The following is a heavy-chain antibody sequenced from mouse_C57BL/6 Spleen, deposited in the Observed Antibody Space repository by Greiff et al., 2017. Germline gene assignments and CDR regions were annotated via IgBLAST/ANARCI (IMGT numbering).Heavy chain of an antibody. CDR2: IHPNSGST. V-gene: IGHV1-64*01. CDR3: ARGSNYAGWFAY. CDR1: GYTFTSYW. D-gene: IGHD2-5*01. J-gene: IGHJ3*01. Sequence: VQLQQSGAELVKPGASVKLSCKASGYTFTSYWMHWVKQRPGQGLEWIGMIHPNSGSTNYNEKFKSKATLTVDKSSSTAYMQLSSLTSEDSAVYYCARGSNYAGWFAYWGQGTLVTVSA.